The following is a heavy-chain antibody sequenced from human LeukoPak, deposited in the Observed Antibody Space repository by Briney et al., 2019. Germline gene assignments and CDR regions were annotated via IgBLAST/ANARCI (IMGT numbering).Heavy chain of an antibody. J-gene: IGHJ4*02. D-gene: IGHD5-18*01. CDR1: GGSFSGYY. Sequence: PSETLSLTCAVYGGSFSGYYWSWIRQPPGKGLDWIGEINHSGSTNYNPSLKSRVTISVDTSKNQFSLKLSSVTAADTAVYYCASTDTAMVSPYWGQGTLVTVSS. CDR3: ASTDTAMVSPY. CDR2: INHSGST. V-gene: IGHV4-34*01.